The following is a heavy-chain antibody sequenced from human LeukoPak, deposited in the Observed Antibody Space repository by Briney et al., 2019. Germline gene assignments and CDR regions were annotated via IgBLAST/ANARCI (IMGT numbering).Heavy chain of an antibody. V-gene: IGHV4-61*02. Sequence: SQTLPLTCTVTGCSISSDSYYRSRFRQPAGKGLEWLGRIYTSGSTKYTPSLKSRVTISVDTSKNQFSLRLNSVTAADTAVYYCARGPPGGYDYRSGFYYYYYMDVWGKGTTVTVSS. CDR3: ARGPPGGYDYRSGFYYYYYMDV. D-gene: IGHD5-12*01. CDR1: GCSISSDSYY. J-gene: IGHJ6*03. CDR2: IYTSGST.